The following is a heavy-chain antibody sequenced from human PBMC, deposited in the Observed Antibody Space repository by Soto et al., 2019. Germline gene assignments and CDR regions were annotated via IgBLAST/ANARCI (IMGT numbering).Heavy chain of an antibody. V-gene: IGHV4-59*01. D-gene: IGHD3-10*01. CDR3: ARSGVLLWFGELLQQERNWFDP. Sequence: QVQLQESGPGLVKPSETLSLTCTVSGGSISSYYWSRIRQPPGKGLEWIGYIYYSGSTNYNPSLMSRATISVDTSKNQFSLKLSSVTAADTAVYYCARSGVLLWFGELLQQERNWFDPWGQGTLVTVSS. CDR1: GGSISSYY. J-gene: IGHJ5*02. CDR2: IYYSGST.